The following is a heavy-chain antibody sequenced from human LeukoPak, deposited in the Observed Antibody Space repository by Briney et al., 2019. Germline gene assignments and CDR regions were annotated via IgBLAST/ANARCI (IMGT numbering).Heavy chain of an antibody. CDR3: ARDGSSGWYWVDY. J-gene: IGHJ4*02. Sequence: GGSLRLSCAASGFTFSSYGMHWVRQAPGKGLEWVAVIWYDGSNKYYADSVKGRFTISRDNSKNALYLQMNSLRAEDTAVYYCARDGSSGWYWVDYWGQGTLVTVSS. V-gene: IGHV3-33*01. D-gene: IGHD6-19*01. CDR2: IWYDGSNK. CDR1: GFTFSSYG.